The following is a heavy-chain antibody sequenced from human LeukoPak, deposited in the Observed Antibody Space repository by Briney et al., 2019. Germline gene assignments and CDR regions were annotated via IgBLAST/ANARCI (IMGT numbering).Heavy chain of an antibody. CDR3: AKVGGRGCSSSTCFIY. Sequence: PGGSLRLSCAASGFTFRSYAMSWVRQAPGKGLEWVSAISGSGGTTYYADSVKGRFTISRDNSKNTLYLQMNSLRPEDTAVYYCAKVGGRGCSSSTCFIYWGQGTLVTVSS. J-gene: IGHJ4*02. V-gene: IGHV3-23*01. CDR1: GFTFRSYA. CDR2: ISGSGGTT. D-gene: IGHD2-2*01.